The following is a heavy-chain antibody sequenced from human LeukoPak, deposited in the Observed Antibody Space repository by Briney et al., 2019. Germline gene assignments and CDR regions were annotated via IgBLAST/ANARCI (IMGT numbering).Heavy chain of an antibody. V-gene: IGHV3-7*03. D-gene: IGHD3-9*01. CDR2: IKQDGREK. J-gene: IGHJ4*02. CDR1: GFTSSSYW. Sequence: PVGTLSPSCAASGFTSSSYWMSWVRQAPGKGLEAGANIKQDGREKYCVNSVEGRFTISKDNAKNSLYLQMNSLRGEDTAVYYCARDPPTGDWLPLFDYWGQGTLVTVSS. CDR3: ARDPPTGDWLPLFDY.